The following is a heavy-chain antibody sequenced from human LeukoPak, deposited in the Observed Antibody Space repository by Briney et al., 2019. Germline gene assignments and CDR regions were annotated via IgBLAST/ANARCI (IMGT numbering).Heavy chain of an antibody. Sequence: APVKVSCKASGYTFTGYYMHWVRQAPGQGLEWMGWINPNSGGTNYAQKFQGRVTMTRDTSISTAYMELSRLRSDDTAVYYCARAQQTKGGDWFDPWGQGTLVTVSS. V-gene: IGHV1-2*02. CDR2: INPNSGGT. CDR3: ARAQQTKGGDWFDP. D-gene: IGHD2-8*01. J-gene: IGHJ5*02. CDR1: GYTFTGYY.